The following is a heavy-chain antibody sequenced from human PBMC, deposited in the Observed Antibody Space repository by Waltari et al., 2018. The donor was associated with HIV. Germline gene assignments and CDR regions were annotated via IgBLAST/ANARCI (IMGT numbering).Heavy chain of an antibody. D-gene: IGHD4-17*01. J-gene: IGHJ3*01. Sequence: QVQLVQSGAEMKKPGSSMRVSCKASGTTFSSYGVNWVRQAPGQGLEWMGRIIPLLNTSNYAQKFQGRVTIIADNSTNTIHMYLSSLTSEDTALYYCARGTAVYGDYTGGAFDVWGQGKIIIVSS. CDR3: ARGTAVYGDYTGGAFDV. CDR2: IIPLLNTS. CDR1: GTTFSSYG. V-gene: IGHV1-69*08.